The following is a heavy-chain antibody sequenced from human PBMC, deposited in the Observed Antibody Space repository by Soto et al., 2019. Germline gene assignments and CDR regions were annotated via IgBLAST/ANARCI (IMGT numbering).Heavy chain of an antibody. CDR3: ARSPDSSGYYPRWYYYGMDV. CDR2: IYHSGST. D-gene: IGHD3-22*01. Sequence: PSETLSLTFAVSNGSISGSNWWSWVRQPPGKGLEWIGEIYHSGSTNYNPSLKSRVTISVDKSKNQFSLKLSSVTAADTAVYYCARSPDSSGYYPRWYYYGMDVWGQGTTVTVSS. J-gene: IGHJ6*02. V-gene: IGHV4-4*02. CDR1: NGSISGSNW.